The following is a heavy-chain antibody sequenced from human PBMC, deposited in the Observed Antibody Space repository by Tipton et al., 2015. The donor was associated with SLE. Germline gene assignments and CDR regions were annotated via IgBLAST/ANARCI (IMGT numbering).Heavy chain of an antibody. CDR2: LNSNRGIT. CDR1: GFTFSSYT. Sequence: GSLRLSCVASGFTFSSYTMHWVRQGPGKGLEYVSGLNSNRGITYYADSVKGRFIISRDDSRNTLYLQMGSLRAEDTALYYCARGNTYYGKIDSWGQGTLVTVSS. J-gene: IGHJ5*01. CDR3: ARGNTYYGKIDS. V-gene: IGHV3-64*02. D-gene: IGHD3-3*01.